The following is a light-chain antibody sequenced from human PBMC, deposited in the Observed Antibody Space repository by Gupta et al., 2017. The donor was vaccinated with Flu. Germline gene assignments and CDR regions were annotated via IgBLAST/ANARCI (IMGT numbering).Light chain of an antibody. CDR2: DVS. CDR1: TSDVGGYNS. Sequence: QSALTQPASVSGSPGPSITISCTGTTSDVGGYNSVSWYQQRPGTAPKLMIYDVSNRPSGISNRFSGPKSGNTASLTISGLQAEDEADYYCSSYTSGSTLVVAFGGGTKLTVL. V-gene: IGLV2-14*01. J-gene: IGLJ2*01. CDR3: SSYTSGSTLVVA.